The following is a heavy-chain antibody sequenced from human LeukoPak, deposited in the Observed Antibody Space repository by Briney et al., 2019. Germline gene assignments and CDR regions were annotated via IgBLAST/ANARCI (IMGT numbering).Heavy chain of an antibody. J-gene: IGHJ3*02. V-gene: IGHV4-4*07. CDR1: GGSISSYY. CDR3: ARDLVAAAGRDAFDI. CDR2: IYTSGST. D-gene: IGHD6-13*01. Sequence: SETLSLTCTVSGGSISSYYWSWIRQPAGKGLRWIGRIYTSGSTNYNPSLKSRVTMSVDTSKNQFSLKLSSVTAADTAVYYCARDLVAAAGRDAFDIWGQGTMVTVSS.